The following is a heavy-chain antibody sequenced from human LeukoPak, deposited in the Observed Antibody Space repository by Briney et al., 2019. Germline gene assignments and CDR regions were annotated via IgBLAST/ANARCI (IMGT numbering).Heavy chain of an antibody. V-gene: IGHV3-21*01. J-gene: IGHJ4*02. CDR1: GVTFSSYS. D-gene: IGHD3-22*01. CDR2: ISSSSSYI. Sequence: PGGSLRLSCAASGVTFSSYSMNWVRQAPGKGLEWVSSISSSSSYIYYADSVKGRFTISRDNAKNSLYLQMNSLRAEDTAVYYCAREERGYYDSSGYIDYWGQGTLVTVSS. CDR3: AREERGYYDSSGYIDY.